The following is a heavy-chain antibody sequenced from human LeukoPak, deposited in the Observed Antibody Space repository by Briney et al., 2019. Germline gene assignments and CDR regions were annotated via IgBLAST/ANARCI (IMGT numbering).Heavy chain of an antibody. D-gene: IGHD3-9*01. Sequence: SETLSLTCTVSGGSISSGGYYWSWIRQPPGKGLEWIGEINHSGSTNYNPSLKSRVTISVDTSKNQFSLKLSSVTAADTAVYYCARVKGFDWLPQLYYYYYGMDVWGQGTTVTVSS. CDR1: GGSISSGGYY. J-gene: IGHJ6*02. CDR3: ARVKGFDWLPQLYYYYYGMDV. CDR2: INHSGST. V-gene: IGHV4-39*07.